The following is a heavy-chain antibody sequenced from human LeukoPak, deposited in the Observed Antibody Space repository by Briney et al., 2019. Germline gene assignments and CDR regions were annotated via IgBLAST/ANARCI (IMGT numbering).Heavy chain of an antibody. D-gene: IGHD3-22*01. CDR1: GGTFSSYA. V-gene: IGHV1-69*04. CDR2: IIPILGIA. J-gene: IGHJ4*02. Sequence: SVTVSCKASGGTFSSYAISWVRQAPGQGLEWMGRIIPILGIANYAQKFQGRVTITADKSTSTAYMELSSLRSEDTAVYYCARGLGDYYDTSGYYYAVPAHWGQGTLVTVSS. CDR3: ARGLGDYYDTSGYYYAVPAH.